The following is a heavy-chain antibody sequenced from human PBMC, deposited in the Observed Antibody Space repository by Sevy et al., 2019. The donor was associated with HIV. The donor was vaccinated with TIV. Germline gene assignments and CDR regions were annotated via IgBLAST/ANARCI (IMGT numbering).Heavy chain of an antibody. CDR3: MKDFSRLYYYDSSGYHDY. CDR2: ISSNGGST. Sequence: GGSLRLSCSASGFTFSSYAMHWVRQAPGKGLEYVSAISSNGGSTYYADSVKGRFTSSRDNSKNTLYLQMSSLRAEDTAVYYCMKDFSRLYYYDSSGYHDYWGQGTLVTVSS. CDR1: GFTFSSYA. J-gene: IGHJ4*02. V-gene: IGHV3-64D*06. D-gene: IGHD3-22*01.